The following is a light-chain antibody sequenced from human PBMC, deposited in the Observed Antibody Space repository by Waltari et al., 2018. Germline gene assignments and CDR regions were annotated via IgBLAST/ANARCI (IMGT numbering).Light chain of an antibody. CDR1: QSISSY. CDR2: AAS. J-gene: IGKJ5*01. CDR3: QQSYGSQIT. Sequence: EIQMTQSPSSLSASVGDRVTITCRASQSISSYVNWYHQKPGKPPNLLIHAASNLQSGVPSRFSGSGSGTDFILTISDVQPEDFATYYCQQSYGSQITFGQGTRLEIK. V-gene: IGKV1-39*01.